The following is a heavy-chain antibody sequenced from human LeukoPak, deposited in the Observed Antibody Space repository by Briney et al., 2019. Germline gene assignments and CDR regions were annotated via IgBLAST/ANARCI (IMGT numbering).Heavy chain of an antibody. Sequence: ASVKVSCKASGYTFTGYYMHWVRQAPGQGLEWMGWINPNSGGTNYAQKFQGRVTMTRDTSISTAYMELSRLRSDDTAVYYCARSSSLARGYAFDIWGQGTMVTVSS. CDR1: GYTFTGYY. V-gene: IGHV1-2*02. CDR3: ARSSSLARGYAFDI. J-gene: IGHJ3*02. CDR2: INPNSGGT. D-gene: IGHD3-10*01.